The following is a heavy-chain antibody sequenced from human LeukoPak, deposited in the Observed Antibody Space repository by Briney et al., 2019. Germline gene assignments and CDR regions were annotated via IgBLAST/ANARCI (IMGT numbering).Heavy chain of an antibody. V-gene: IGHV3-48*02. Sequence: GGSLRLSCAASGFTFSTYSMNWVRQAPGKGLEWVSYITGSSGTIYYADSVKGRFTISRDNAKDSLYLQMNSLRDEDTAVYYCARSVAHFDYWGQGTLVSVSS. D-gene: IGHD5-12*01. J-gene: IGHJ4*02. CDR1: GFTFSTYS. CDR2: ITGSSGTI. CDR3: ARSVAHFDY.